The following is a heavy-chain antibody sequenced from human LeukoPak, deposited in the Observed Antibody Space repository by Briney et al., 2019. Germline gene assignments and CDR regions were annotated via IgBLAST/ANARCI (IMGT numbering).Heavy chain of an antibody. CDR1: GLTFSSSW. CDR2: INPDGNKK. J-gene: IGHJ4*02. Sequence: GGSLRLSCAVSGLTFSSSWMDWIRQAPGKGLERVASINPDGNKKYSADSVKGRFTISRDNAENSLYLQMNSLRVEDTAFYYCARDLAYSRLDYWGQGMLVTVSS. CDR3: ARDLAYSRLDY. D-gene: IGHD5-18*01. V-gene: IGHV3-7*01.